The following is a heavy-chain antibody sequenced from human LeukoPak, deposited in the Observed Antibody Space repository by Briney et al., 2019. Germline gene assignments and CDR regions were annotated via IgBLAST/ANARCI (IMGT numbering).Heavy chain of an antibody. CDR1: RFTFSSNA. Sequence: AGGSLRLSCAASRFTFSSNAMHWVRQAPGKGLEWVAVISYDGNNEFCADSVKGRFTISRDNSKNTLYLQMNILRAEDTAVYYCAREGGYSYGNFDYWGQGTLVAVSS. CDR2: ISYDGNNE. D-gene: IGHD5-18*01. CDR3: AREGGYSYGNFDY. V-gene: IGHV3-30-3*01. J-gene: IGHJ4*02.